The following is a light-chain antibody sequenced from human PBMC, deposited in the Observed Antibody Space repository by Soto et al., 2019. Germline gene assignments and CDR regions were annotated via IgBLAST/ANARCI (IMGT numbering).Light chain of an antibody. CDR1: QSVYGD. Sequence: VMTQSPATLSVSVGETATLSCRASQSVYGDLAWYQQRPGQASGLLIYRASLRAAGVSARFSGSGSGTDFTLTISDLRSEDVALYYCQQSDRWPWTFGQGTRVDIK. CDR2: RAS. J-gene: IGKJ1*01. CDR3: QQSDRWPWT. V-gene: IGKV3-15*01.